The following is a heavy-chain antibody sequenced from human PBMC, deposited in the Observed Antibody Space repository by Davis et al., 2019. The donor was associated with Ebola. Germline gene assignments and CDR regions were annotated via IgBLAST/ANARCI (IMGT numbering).Heavy chain of an antibody. CDR3: AKAGDYDILTGTIGGNYYYYYGMDV. D-gene: IGHD3-9*01. CDR2: ISGSGGST. J-gene: IGHJ6*02. Sequence: GESLKISCAASGFTFSSYAMSWLRQAPGKGLEWVSAISGSGGSTYYADSVKGRFTISRDNSKNTLYLQMNSLRAEDTAVYYCAKAGDYDILTGTIGGNYYYYYGMDVWGQGTTVTVSS. CDR1: GFTFSSYA. V-gene: IGHV3-23*01.